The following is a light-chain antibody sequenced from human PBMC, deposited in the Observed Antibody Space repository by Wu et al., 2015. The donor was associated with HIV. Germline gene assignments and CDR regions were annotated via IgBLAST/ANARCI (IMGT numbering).Light chain of an antibody. V-gene: IGKV1-33*01. CDR1: QDISNY. Sequence: DIQMTQSPSSLSASVGDRVTITCQASQDISNYLNWYQQKPGRAPKLLIYDASNLNTGVPSRFSGSGSGTDFTFTISSLQPEDVATYYCQHYDDLPPHTFGQGTKLEIK. CDR2: DAS. J-gene: IGKJ2*01. CDR3: QHYDDLPPHT.